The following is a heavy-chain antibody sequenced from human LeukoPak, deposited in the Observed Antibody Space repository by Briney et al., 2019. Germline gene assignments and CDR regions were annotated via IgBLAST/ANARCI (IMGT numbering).Heavy chain of an antibody. D-gene: IGHD2/OR15-2a*01. CDR3: SVLAEQAFDY. CDR1: GYTFTFYF. V-gene: IGHV1-2*02. CDR2: SNPNSGGT. J-gene: IGHJ4*02. Sequence: ASVKVSCKASGYTFTFYFIHGVRQPPGQGLEWMEWSNPNSGGTNYSQNFQGRVTITRDTSINTAYTEVSMLGTHDPAVEYFSVLAEQAFDYWGQGTLVTVSS.